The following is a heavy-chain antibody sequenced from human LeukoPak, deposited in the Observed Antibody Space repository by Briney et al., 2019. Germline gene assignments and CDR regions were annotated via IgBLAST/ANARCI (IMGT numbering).Heavy chain of an antibody. Sequence: ASVKVSCKASGYTFTSYGISWVRQAPGQGLEWMGWISAYNGNTNYAQKLQGRVTMTTDTSTSTAYMELRSLRSEDTAVYYCAAYYYDSSGYYRSFDYWGQGTLVTVSS. CDR3: AAYYYDSSGYYRSFDY. V-gene: IGHV1-18*01. CDR2: ISAYNGNT. J-gene: IGHJ4*02. D-gene: IGHD3-22*01. CDR1: GYTFTSYG.